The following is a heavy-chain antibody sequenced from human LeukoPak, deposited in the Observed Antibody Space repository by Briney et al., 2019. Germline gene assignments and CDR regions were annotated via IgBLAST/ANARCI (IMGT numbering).Heavy chain of an antibody. Sequence: GGSLRLSCAASEFTFRHYGMTWLRQAPGRGLEGVSTISGSGGRTYSADSVKGRFTISRDNSENTLYLQMNSLRAEDTAVYYCATAPDYGIEHWGQGTLVTVSS. V-gene: IGHV3-23*01. CDR2: ISGSGGRT. CDR1: EFTFRHYG. D-gene: IGHD4-17*01. J-gene: IGHJ1*01. CDR3: ATAPDYGIEH.